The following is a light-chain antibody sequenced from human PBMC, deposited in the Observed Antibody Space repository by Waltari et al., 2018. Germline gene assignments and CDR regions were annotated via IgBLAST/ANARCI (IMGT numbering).Light chain of an antibody. CDR2: AAS. Sequence: DIQMTQSPSSLSASVGDRVTITCRASQSISSYLNWYQQKPGKAPKLLIYAASSLQSGVPSRFSGSGSGTDFTLTISSLQAEDVAVYYCQQYYSIPPAFGQGTKLEIQ. V-gene: IGKV1-39*01. CDR3: QQYYSIPPA. CDR1: QSISSY. J-gene: IGKJ2*01.